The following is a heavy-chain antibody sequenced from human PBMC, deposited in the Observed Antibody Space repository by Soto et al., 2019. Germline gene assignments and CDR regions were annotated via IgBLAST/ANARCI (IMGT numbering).Heavy chain of an antibody. CDR2: VSASGTTI. V-gene: IGHV3-11*01. J-gene: IGHJ3*02. CDR1: GFTFSDNY. Sequence: QVQLVESGGGLVNPGGSRRLSFAASGFTFSDNYMTGIRQAPGKGLDWLSYVSASGTTIYYADSVKGRFTISRDNAKNSLYLQMNSLRAEDTAVYYCARDHDAFDIWGQGTMVTVSS. CDR3: ARDHDAFDI.